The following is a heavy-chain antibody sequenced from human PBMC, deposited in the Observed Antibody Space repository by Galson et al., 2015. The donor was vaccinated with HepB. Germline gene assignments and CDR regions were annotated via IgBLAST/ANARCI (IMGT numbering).Heavy chain of an antibody. CDR2: ISYDDSST. CDR3: ARGRTAYDAFDI. J-gene: IGHJ3*02. Sequence: SLRLSCAASGFTFSRSAIHWVRQAPGTGLEWVAVISYDDSSTYYGDSVKGRFTISRDNSKNTLNLQMNNLRADDTAVYYCARGRTAYDAFDIWGQGTMVTVSS. CDR1: GFTFSRSA. V-gene: IGHV3-30*04. D-gene: IGHD1-1*01.